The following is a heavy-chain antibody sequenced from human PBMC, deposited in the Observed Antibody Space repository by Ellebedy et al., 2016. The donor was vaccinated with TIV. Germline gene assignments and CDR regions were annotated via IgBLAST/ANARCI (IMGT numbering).Heavy chain of an antibody. D-gene: IGHD2-2*01. J-gene: IGHJ4*02. Sequence: ASVKVSCKASGYTFTSYGISWVRQAPGQGLEWMGWISAYNGNTNYAQKFQGRVTITADTSTSTVYMELNRLRSEDTAVYYCARDTSRNQYQLFGPFDSWGQGTHVTVST. CDR3: ARDTSRNQYQLFGPFDS. CDR1: GYTFTSYG. CDR2: ISAYNGNT. V-gene: IGHV1-18*01.